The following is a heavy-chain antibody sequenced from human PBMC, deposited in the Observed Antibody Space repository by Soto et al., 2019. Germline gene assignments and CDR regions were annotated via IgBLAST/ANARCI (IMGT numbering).Heavy chain of an antibody. D-gene: IGHD3-10*01. CDR1: GFTFSSYA. Sequence: GGSLRLSCAASGFTFSSYAMTWVRQAPGRGLEWVSGIGADGTTTYYADSVKGRFTISRDNSKNTLYLQMNSLRAEDTAIYYCAKKAVMFRGVPYDPDVWGQGTTVTVSS. CDR2: IGADGTTT. J-gene: IGHJ6*02. V-gene: IGHV3-23*01. CDR3: AKKAVMFRGVPYDPDV.